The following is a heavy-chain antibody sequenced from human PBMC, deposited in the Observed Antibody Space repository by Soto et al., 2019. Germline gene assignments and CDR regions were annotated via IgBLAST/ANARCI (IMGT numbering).Heavy chain of an antibody. CDR1: GFTFSSYG. J-gene: IGHJ4*02. D-gene: IGHD6-19*01. CDR3: ANSRGIAVYFDY. CDR2: ISYDGSNK. Sequence: QVQLVESGGGVVQPGRSLRLSCAASGFTFSSYGMHWVRQAPGKGLEWVAVISYDGSNKYYADSVKGRFTISRDNSKNTLYLQMNRLRAEDTSVYYCANSRGIAVYFDYWGQGTLVTVSS. V-gene: IGHV3-30*18.